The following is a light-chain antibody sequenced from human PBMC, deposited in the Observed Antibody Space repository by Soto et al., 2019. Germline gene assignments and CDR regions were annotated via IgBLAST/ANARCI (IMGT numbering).Light chain of an antibody. J-gene: IGKJ5*01. V-gene: IGKV3-11*01. CDR1: QSVSSY. CDR2: AAS. Sequence: EIVLTQSPATLSLSPCERATLSSRASQSVSSYLAWYQQKPGQAPRLLIYAASNRATDIPARFSGSGSGTDFTLTISSLEPEDFAVYYCQQRSNWPQITFGQGTRLEIK. CDR3: QQRSNWPQIT.